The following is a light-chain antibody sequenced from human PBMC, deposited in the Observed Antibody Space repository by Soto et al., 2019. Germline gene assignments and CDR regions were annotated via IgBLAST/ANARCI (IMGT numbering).Light chain of an antibody. CDR2: YDN. Sequence: SYELTQPPSVSVAPGKTARITCGGTNIGSKSVHWYQRKPGQAPVLVIYYDNGRRSGIPEGFTGSNSGITATLTISRVGAGDEADYYCQVWARSSDHPQVVFGGGTKLTVL. V-gene: IGLV3-21*04. CDR1: NIGSKS. J-gene: IGLJ2*01. CDR3: QVWARSSDHPQVV.